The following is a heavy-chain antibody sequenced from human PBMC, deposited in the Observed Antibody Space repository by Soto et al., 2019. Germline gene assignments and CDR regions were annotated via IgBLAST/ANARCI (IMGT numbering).Heavy chain of an antibody. V-gene: IGHV3-33*01. Sequence: QVQLVESGGGVVQPGRSLRLSCAASGFTFSSYGMHWVRQAPGKGLEWVAVIWYDGSNKYYADSVKGRFTVSRDNSKNTLYLQMNSLRAEDTAVYYCARDRGIAAEGAVWFDPWGQGTLVTVSS. CDR1: GFTFSSYG. CDR2: IWYDGSNK. D-gene: IGHD6-13*01. J-gene: IGHJ5*02. CDR3: ARDRGIAAEGAVWFDP.